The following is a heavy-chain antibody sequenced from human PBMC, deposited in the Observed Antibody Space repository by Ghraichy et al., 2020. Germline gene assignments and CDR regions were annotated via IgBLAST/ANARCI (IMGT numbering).Heavy chain of an antibody. CDR3: ARDTKGYCSGGSCYSVYYYYYMDV. CDR2: IKQDGSEK. V-gene: IGHV3-7*01. CDR1: GFTFSSYW. D-gene: IGHD2-15*01. Sequence: GGSLRLSCAASGFTFSSYWMSWVRQAPGKGLEWVANIKQDGSEKYYVDSVKGRFPISRDNAKNSLYLQMNSLRAEDTAVYYCARDTKGYCSGGSCYSVYYYYYMDVWGKGTTVTVSS. J-gene: IGHJ6*03.